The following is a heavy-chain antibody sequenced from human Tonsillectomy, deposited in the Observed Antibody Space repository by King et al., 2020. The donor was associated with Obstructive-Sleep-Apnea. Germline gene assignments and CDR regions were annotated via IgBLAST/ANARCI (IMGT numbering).Heavy chain of an antibody. Sequence: VQLQQWGAGLLKPSETLSLTCAVYGESFSGYYCSWIRQPPGKGLDWIGELNQSGSTNSSPSLKSRVTISVDTYKNHCTLKLCSLTAADTAVYYFARNSHHSSFPDYYYGMDVWGQGTTVTVSS. CDR3: ARNSHHSSFPDYYYGMDV. CDR2: LNQSGST. D-gene: IGHD6-6*01. J-gene: IGHJ6*02. V-gene: IGHV4-34*01. CDR1: GESFSGYY.